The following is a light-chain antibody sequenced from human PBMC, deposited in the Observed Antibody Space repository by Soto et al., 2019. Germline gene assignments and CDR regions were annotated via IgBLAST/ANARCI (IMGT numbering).Light chain of an antibody. J-gene: IGKJ1*01. Sequence: EIVLTQSPGTLSLSPGERATLSCRASQSVSNTYLAWYLQKPGQAPRLLIYGASSRATGIPDRFSGSGSGTDFTLTISRLEPEDFAVYYCQQYDISPWTFGQGTKVDIK. V-gene: IGKV3-20*01. CDR1: QSVSNTY. CDR3: QQYDISPWT. CDR2: GAS.